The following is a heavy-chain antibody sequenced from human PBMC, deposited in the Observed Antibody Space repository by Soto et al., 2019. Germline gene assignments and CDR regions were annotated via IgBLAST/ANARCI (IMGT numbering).Heavy chain of an antibody. J-gene: IGHJ6*02. Sequence: SVKVSCKASGGTFSSYAISWVRQAPGQGLEWMGGIIPIFGTANYAQKFQGRVTITADKSTSTAYMELSSLRAEDTAVYYCARREGRGGYDYVWGSYRHHYYYYGMDVWGQGTTVTVSS. CDR1: GGTFSSYA. CDR3: ARREGRGGYDYVWGSYRHHYYYYGMDV. V-gene: IGHV1-69*06. D-gene: IGHD3-16*02. CDR2: IIPIFGTA.